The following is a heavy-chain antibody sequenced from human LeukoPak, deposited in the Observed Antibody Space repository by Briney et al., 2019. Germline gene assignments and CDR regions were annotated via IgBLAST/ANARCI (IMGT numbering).Heavy chain of an antibody. J-gene: IGHJ4*02. CDR1: GFTFDDYG. D-gene: IGHD3-22*01. Sequence: GSLRLSCTASGFTFDDYGMSWVRQAPGKGLEWGSGINWNGGSTGYADSVKGRFTISRDNAKNSLYLQMNSLRAEDTALYYCARVAYYDSSGYPFDYWGQGTLVTVSS. CDR3: ARVAYYDSSGYPFDY. CDR2: INWNGGST. V-gene: IGHV3-20*04.